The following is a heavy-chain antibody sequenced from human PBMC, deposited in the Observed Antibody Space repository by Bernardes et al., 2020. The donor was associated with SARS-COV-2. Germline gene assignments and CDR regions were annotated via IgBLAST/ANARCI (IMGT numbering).Heavy chain of an antibody. D-gene: IGHD3-10*01. CDR3: VRVHTCWFDP. V-gene: IGHV3-21*01. CDR2: ISNSSNYI. CDR1: GFTFSSYS. J-gene: IGHJ5*02. Sequence: GGSLRLSCAASGFTFSSYSMNWVRQAPGKGLEWVSSISNSSNYIYYADSVKGRFTISRDNAKISLYLQMNSLRAEDTAVYYCVRVHTCWFDPWGQGTLVTVSS.